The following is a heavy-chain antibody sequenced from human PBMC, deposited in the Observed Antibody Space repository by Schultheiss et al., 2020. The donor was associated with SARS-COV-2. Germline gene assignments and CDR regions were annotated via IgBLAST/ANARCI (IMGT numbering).Heavy chain of an antibody. CDR1: GGSVSSGSYY. D-gene: IGHD2-2*01. CDR3: ARELVPAAHLSYYGMDV. J-gene: IGHJ6*02. Sequence: SETLSLTCTVSGGSVSSGSYYWSWIRQPPGKGLEWIGYIYYSGSTNYNPSLKSRVTISVDTSKNQFSLKLSSVTAADTAVYYCARELVPAAHLSYYGMDVWGQGTTVTVSS. CDR2: IYYSGST. V-gene: IGHV4-61*01.